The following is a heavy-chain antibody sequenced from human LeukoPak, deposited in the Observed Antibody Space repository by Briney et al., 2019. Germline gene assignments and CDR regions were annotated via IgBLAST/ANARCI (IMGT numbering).Heavy chain of an antibody. Sequence: GGSLRLSCAASGFTFSNYWMHWVRQAPGKGLVWVSRISGDGSSRNYADSVKGRFTISRDNAKNTVYLQMNSLRAEDTAVYYCASASSHRTAAGGDYWGQGTLVTVSS. J-gene: IGHJ4*02. V-gene: IGHV3-74*01. D-gene: IGHD6-13*01. CDR2: ISGDGSSR. CDR1: GFTFSNYW. CDR3: ASASSHRTAAGGDY.